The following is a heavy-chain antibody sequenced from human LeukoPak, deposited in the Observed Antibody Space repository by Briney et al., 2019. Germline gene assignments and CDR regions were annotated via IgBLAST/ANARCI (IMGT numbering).Heavy chain of an antibody. CDR1: GDSVSSNSAA. CDR2: TYYRSKWFN. V-gene: IGHV6-1*01. CDR3: VRDRGYGLDAFDI. Sequence: SQTLSLTCAISGDSVSSNSAAWNWIRQSPSRGLEWLGRTYYRSKWFNDYPLSMKSRITINADTSKNHFSLQLKSVTPEDTAVYYCVRDRGYGLDAFDIWGQGTKVTVSS. J-gene: IGHJ3*02. D-gene: IGHD5-12*01.